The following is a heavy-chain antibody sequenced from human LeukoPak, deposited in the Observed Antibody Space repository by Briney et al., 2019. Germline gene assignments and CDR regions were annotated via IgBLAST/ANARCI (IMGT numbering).Heavy chain of an antibody. J-gene: IGHJ4*02. V-gene: IGHV3-23*01. CDR1: GFTFTSYG. CDR3: ANRAPYYFDY. CDR2: ITSSGVST. Sequence: GRSLRLSCSASGFTFTSYGMSWVRQAPGKGLEWVSAITSSGVSTYYADSVKGRFTISRDNSKNTLYLQMNSLRAEDTAIYYCANRAPYYFDYWGQGTLVTVSS.